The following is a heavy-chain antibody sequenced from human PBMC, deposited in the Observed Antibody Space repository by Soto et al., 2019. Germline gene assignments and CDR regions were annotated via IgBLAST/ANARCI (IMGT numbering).Heavy chain of an antibody. Sequence: GGSLRLSCAASGFTFSSYAMSWVRQTPGQGLEWVSSISGRGDATYYADSVKGRFTNSRDNSKNTLFLQMNSLGADDTAVYYCAKDPILTTPPSFDPWGQGTLVTVSS. CDR2: ISGRGDAT. CDR1: GFTFSSYA. D-gene: IGHD3-9*01. V-gene: IGHV3-23*01. J-gene: IGHJ5*02. CDR3: AKDPILTTPPSFDP.